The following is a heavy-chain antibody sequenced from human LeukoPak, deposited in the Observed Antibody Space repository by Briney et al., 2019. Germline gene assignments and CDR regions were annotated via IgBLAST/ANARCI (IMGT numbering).Heavy chain of an antibody. Sequence: PGGSLRLSCAGSGFTFSDYYMSWIRQAPGKGLEWVSYISSSGRTIYYADSVKGRFTISRDNAKNSLYLQMNSLRAEDTAVYSCARADCSSSSCYELDYWGQGTLVTVSS. CDR1: GFTFSDYY. CDR2: ISSSGRTI. D-gene: IGHD2-2*01. J-gene: IGHJ4*02. CDR3: ARADCSSSSCYELDY. V-gene: IGHV3-11*04.